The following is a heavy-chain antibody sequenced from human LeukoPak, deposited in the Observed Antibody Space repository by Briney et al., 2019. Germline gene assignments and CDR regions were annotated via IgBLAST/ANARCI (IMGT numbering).Heavy chain of an antibody. D-gene: IGHD2-2*03. Sequence: PSETLSLXCTVSGGSISSYYWSWIRQPPGKGLEWIGYIYYSGSTNYNPSLKSRVTISVDTSKNQFSLKLRSVTAADTAVYYCARDGGYCSSTNCYDYWGQGTLVTVSS. J-gene: IGHJ4*02. CDR1: GGSISSYY. V-gene: IGHV4-59*01. CDR2: IYYSGST. CDR3: ARDGGYCSSTNCYDY.